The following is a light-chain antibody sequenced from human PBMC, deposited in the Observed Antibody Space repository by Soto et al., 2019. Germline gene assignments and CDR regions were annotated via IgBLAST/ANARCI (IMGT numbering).Light chain of an antibody. J-gene: IGLJ1*01. CDR1: SSNIGSNY. Sequence: QSVLTQPPSASGTPGQRVTISCSGSSSNIGSNYVYWYQQLPGTAPKLLIYRNNHRPSGVPDRCSGSKSGTSASLAISGLRSEDEADYYCAAWDDSLSGRGVFGTGTKVTVL. V-gene: IGLV1-47*01. CDR3: AAWDDSLSGRGV. CDR2: RNN.